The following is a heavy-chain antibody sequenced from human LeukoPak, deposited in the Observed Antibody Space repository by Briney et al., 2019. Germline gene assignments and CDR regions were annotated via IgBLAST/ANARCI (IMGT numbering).Heavy chain of an antibody. V-gene: IGHV3-53*01. CDR1: GFTVSSNY. CDR3: ARETYYYDSSGYPATH. Sequence: GGSLRLSCAASGFTVSSNYMSWVRQAPGKGLEWVSVIYSGGSTYYADSVKGRFTISRDNSKNTLYLQMNSLRAEDTAVYYCARETYYYDSSGYPATHWGQGTLVTVSS. CDR2: IYSGGST. J-gene: IGHJ4*02. D-gene: IGHD3-22*01.